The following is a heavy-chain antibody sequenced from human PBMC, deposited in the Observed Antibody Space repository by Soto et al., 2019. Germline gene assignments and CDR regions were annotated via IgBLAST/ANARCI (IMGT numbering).Heavy chain of an antibody. D-gene: IGHD2-21*02. V-gene: IGHV4-4*02. Sequence: SETLSLTCAVSGGSISSSNWWSWVRQPPGKGLEWIGEIYHSGSTNYNPSLKSRFSISVDTSKNQFSLKLSSLTAADTAVYYCAREVVTATIDYWGQGTLVTVSS. CDR1: GGSISSSNW. J-gene: IGHJ4*02. CDR2: IYHSGST. CDR3: AREVVTATIDY.